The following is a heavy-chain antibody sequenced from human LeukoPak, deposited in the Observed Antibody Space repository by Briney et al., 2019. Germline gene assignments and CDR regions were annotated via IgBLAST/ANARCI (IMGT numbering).Heavy chain of an antibody. Sequence: SETLSLTCAVYGGSFSGYYWSWIRQPPGKGLEWIGEINHSGSTNYNPSLKSRVTISVDTPKNQFSLKLSSVTAADTAVYYCARGVRAVVPAAIPRYYYYYMDVWGKGTTVTVSS. J-gene: IGHJ6*03. V-gene: IGHV4-34*01. CDR3: ARGVRAVVPAAIPRYYYYYMDV. CDR2: INHSGST. D-gene: IGHD2-2*02. CDR1: GGSFSGYY.